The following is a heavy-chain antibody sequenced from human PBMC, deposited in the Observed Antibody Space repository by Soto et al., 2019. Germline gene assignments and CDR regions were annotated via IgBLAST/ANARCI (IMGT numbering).Heavy chain of an antibody. D-gene: IGHD4-17*01. Sequence: PGGSPGLSCAASGFTFSRDAMSWVCQAPGKGLEWVSAISGSGGSTYYADSVKGRFTISRDNAKNTLYLQMNSLRAEDTAVYYCAKTHRLLGDYFDYAHHPSYGMDFGGKGTTGTVSS. J-gene: IGHJ6*04. CDR1: GFTFSRDA. CDR2: ISGSGGST. CDR3: AKTHRLLGDYFDYAHHPSYGMDF. V-gene: IGHV3-23*01.